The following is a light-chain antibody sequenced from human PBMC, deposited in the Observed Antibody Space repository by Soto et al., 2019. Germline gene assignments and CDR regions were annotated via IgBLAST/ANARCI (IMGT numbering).Light chain of an antibody. CDR2: GPS. V-gene: IGKV3-15*01. Sequence: EIVMTQSPATLSLSPGETATLSCRASQSVSTNVAWFQQKPGQVPRLLIYGPSTKATGIPANFSGSGSGTEFTLNISYLQSEDFAVYYCQQYNNWPLTFGGGTKVEI. J-gene: IGKJ4*01. CDR3: QQYNNWPLT. CDR1: QSVSTN.